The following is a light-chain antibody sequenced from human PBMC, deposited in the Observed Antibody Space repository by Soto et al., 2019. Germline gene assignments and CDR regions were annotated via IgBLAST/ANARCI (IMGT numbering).Light chain of an antibody. CDR3: QSFDISLTIWM. Sequence: QSVLTQPPSVSGAPGQRVTISCTGGSSNIGAGFVVHWYQQFPGTAPKLLIYGNTNRPSGVPDRFSGSKSGTSASLAITGLQPEDEAHYFCQSFDISLTIWMFGGGTKLTVL. J-gene: IGLJ3*02. CDR2: GNT. V-gene: IGLV1-40*01. CDR1: SSNIGAGFV.